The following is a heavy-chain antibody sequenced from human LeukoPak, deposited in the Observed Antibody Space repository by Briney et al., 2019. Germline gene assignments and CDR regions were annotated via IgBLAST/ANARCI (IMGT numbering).Heavy chain of an antibody. D-gene: IGHD3-22*01. V-gene: IGHV4-59*01. CDR3: ARQSISGSSLSYFDY. CDR1: GGSISSYY. Sequence: SETLSLTCTVSGGSISSYYWSWIRQPRGKGLEWIGNIYDSGSTNYNPSLKSRVTISVDTSKNQCSLKLSSVTAADTAVYYCARQSISGSSLSYFDYWGQGTLINVSS. CDR2: IYDSGST. J-gene: IGHJ4*02.